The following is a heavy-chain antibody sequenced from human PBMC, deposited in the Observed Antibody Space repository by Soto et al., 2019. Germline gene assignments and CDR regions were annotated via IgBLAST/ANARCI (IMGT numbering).Heavy chain of an antibody. CDR2: ISYDGSNK. V-gene: IGHV3-30*18. D-gene: IGHD3-22*01. CDR3: AKDKNYDSSGEAFDY. CDR1: GFTFSSYG. J-gene: IGHJ4*02. Sequence: PGGSLRLSCAASGFTFSSYGMHWVRQAPGKGLEWVAVISYDGSNKYYADSVKGRFTISRDNSKNTLYLQMNSLRAEDTAVYYCAKDKNYDSSGEAFDYWGQGTLVTVSS.